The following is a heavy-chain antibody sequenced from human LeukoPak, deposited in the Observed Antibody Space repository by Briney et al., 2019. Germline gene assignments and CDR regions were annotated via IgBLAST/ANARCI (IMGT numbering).Heavy chain of an antibody. CDR2: INVGNGNT. Sequence: ASVKVSCKPSGYSFSTYAMQWVRQAPGQTLEWMGWINVGNGNTKYSQKFQGRVTLTRDTSASTAYMELSSLRSEDTAVYYCARDNGDYYGSGSFDYWGQGTLVTVSS. CDR1: GYSFSTYA. D-gene: IGHD3-10*01. V-gene: IGHV1-3*01. J-gene: IGHJ4*02. CDR3: ARDNGDYYGSGSFDY.